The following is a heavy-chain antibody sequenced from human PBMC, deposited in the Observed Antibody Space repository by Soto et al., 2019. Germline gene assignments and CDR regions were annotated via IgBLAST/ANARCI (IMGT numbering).Heavy chain of an antibody. CDR1: GGSISSGGYS. J-gene: IGHJ5*02. Sequence: PSETLSLTCAVSGGSISSGGYSWSWIRQPPGKGLEWIGYIYHSGSTYYNPSLKSRVTISVGRSKNQFSLKLSSVTAADTAVYYCARVEVVRIRGVRWFDPWGQGTLVTVSS. D-gene: IGHD3-10*01. V-gene: IGHV4-30-2*01. CDR3: ARVEVVRIRGVRWFDP. CDR2: IYHSGST.